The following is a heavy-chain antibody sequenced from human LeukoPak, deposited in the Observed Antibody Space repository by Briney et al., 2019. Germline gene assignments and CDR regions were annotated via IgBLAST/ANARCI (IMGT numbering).Heavy chain of an antibody. CDR2: IYYSGST. Sequence: SETLSLTCTVSGGSISSGDYYWSWIRQPPGKGLEWIGYIYYSGSTYYNPSLKSRVTISVDTSKNQFSLKLSSVTAADTAVYYCARGGVVRANGFPMAGGLFDIWGQGTMVTVSS. D-gene: IGHD2-8*01. V-gene: IGHV4-30-4*01. CDR1: GGSISSGDYY. J-gene: IGHJ3*02. CDR3: ARGGVVRANGFPMAGGLFDI.